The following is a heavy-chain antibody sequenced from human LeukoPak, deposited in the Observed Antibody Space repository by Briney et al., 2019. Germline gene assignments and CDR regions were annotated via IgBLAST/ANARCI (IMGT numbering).Heavy chain of an antibody. CDR1: GYTFTGYY. J-gene: IGHJ4*02. V-gene: IGHV1-2*02. Sequence: GASVKVSCKASGYTFTGYYMHWVRQAPGQGLEWMGWISPNSGGTNYAQKFQGRVTMTRDTSISTAYMELSRLRSDDTAVYYCARDQSDYYGSGSYPSYWGQGTLVTVSS. CDR3: ARDQSDYYGSGSYPSY. CDR2: ISPNSGGT. D-gene: IGHD3-10*01.